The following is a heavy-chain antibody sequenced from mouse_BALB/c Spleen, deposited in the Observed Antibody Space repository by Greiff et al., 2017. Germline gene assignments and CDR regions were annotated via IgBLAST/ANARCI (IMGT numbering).Heavy chain of an antibody. D-gene: IGHD1-2*01. CDR1: GFTFSSFG. CDR3: ARPKSLTTATKYAMDY. J-gene: IGHJ4*01. CDR2: ISSGSSTI. Sequence: EVMLVESGGGLVQPGGSRKLSCAASGFTFSSFGMHWVRQAPEKGLEWVAYISSGSSTIYYADTVKGRFTISRDNPKNTLFLQMTSLRSEDTAMYYCARPKSLTTATKYAMDYWGQGTSVTVSS. V-gene: IGHV5-17*02.